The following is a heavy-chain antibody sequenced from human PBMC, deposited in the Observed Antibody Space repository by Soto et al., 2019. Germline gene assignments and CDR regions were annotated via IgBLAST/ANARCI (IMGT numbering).Heavy chain of an antibody. Sequence: GGSLRLSCAASGFTFSSYAMHWVRQAPSKGLEWVAVISYDGSNKYYADSVKGRFTISRGNSKNTLYLQMNSLRAEDTAVYYCARANIVVVPAARSVFDYWGQGTLVTVSS. V-gene: IGHV3-30-3*01. D-gene: IGHD2-2*01. J-gene: IGHJ4*02. CDR1: GFTFSSYA. CDR2: ISYDGSNK. CDR3: ARANIVVVPAARSVFDY.